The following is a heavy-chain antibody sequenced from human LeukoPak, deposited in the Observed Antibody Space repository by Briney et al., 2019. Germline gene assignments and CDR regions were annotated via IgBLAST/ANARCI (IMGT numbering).Heavy chain of an antibody. Sequence: WASVKVSCKASGGTFSSYAISWVRQAPGQGLEWMGGIIPIFGTANYAQKFQGRVTITADESTSTAYMELSSLRSEDTAVYYCARGRDNTSYYYGSGSRNDAFDIWGQGTMVTVSS. CDR3: ARGRDNTSYYYGSGSRNDAFDI. J-gene: IGHJ3*02. D-gene: IGHD3-10*01. CDR1: GGTFSSYA. V-gene: IGHV1-69*13. CDR2: IIPIFGTA.